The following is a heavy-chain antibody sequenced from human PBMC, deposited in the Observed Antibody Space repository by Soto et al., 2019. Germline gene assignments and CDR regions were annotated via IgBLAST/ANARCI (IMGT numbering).Heavy chain of an antibody. CDR1: GNSISSNY. CDR2: IYYSGNP. V-gene: IGHV4-59*08. Sequence: PSETLSLTCTVSGNSISSNYWSWIRQPPGKGLEWIGYIYYSGNPTYNPSFKSRVTMSVDRSKNQFSLRLSSLTAADTAVYYCARTSPLLENDYYGMAVWGQGTTVTVSS. CDR3: ARTSPLLENDYYGMAV. D-gene: IGHD2-21*01. J-gene: IGHJ6*02.